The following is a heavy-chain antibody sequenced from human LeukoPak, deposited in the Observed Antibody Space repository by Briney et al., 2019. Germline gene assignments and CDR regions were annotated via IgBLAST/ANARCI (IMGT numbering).Heavy chain of an antibody. D-gene: IGHD6-6*01. CDR1: GGSFSGYY. V-gene: IGHV4-34*01. Sequence: SETLSLTCAVYGGSFSGYYWSWIRQPPGKGLEWIGEINHSGSTNYNPSLKSRVTISVDTSKYQFSLKLSSVTAADTAVYYCARGVARSSKFHFSYYFDYWGQGTLVTVSS. CDR2: INHSGST. CDR3: ARGVARSSKFHFSYYFDY. J-gene: IGHJ4*02.